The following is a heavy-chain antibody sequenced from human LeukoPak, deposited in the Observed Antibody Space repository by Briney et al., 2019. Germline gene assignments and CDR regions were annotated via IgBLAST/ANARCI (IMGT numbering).Heavy chain of an antibody. CDR3: AAYDFWSGYYDY. V-gene: IGHV4-59*01. CDR1: GGYISSYY. D-gene: IGHD3-3*01. Sequence: SETLSLTCTVSGGYISSYYWSWIRQPPGKGLEWIGYIYYSGSTNYNPSLKSRVTISVDTSKNQFSLKLSSVTAADTAVYYCAAYDFWSGYYDYWGQGTLVTVSS. J-gene: IGHJ4*02. CDR2: IYYSGST.